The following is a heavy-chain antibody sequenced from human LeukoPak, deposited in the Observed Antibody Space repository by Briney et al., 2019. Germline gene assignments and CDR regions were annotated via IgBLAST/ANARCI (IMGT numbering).Heavy chain of an antibody. J-gene: IGHJ4*02. D-gene: IGHD2-8*01. V-gene: IGHV3-48*03. CDR2: ISSGGNTE. Sequence: GGSLRLSCAASGFSFSSSQMNWVRQAPGKGPEWVSHISSGGNTEYYADSVRGRFTMSRDNAKNLVYLQMNSQRDEDTAVYYCARDTVNGPFVISLDYWGQGALVTVSS. CDR3: ARDTVNGPFVISLDY. CDR1: GFSFSSSQ.